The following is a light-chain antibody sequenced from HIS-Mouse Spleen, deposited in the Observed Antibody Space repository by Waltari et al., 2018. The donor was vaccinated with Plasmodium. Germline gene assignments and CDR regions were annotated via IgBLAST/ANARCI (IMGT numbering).Light chain of an antibody. J-gene: IGKJ1*01. CDR3: QQYNNWPPWT. Sequence: EIVMTQSPATLSVSPGERATLSCRASQSVSSNLAWYQQKPGQAPRLLIYGASTRATGSPARFSGSGSGTEFTLIISSMQSEDFAVYYCQQYNNWPPWTFGQGTKVEIK. CDR1: QSVSSN. V-gene: IGKV3-15*01. CDR2: GAS.